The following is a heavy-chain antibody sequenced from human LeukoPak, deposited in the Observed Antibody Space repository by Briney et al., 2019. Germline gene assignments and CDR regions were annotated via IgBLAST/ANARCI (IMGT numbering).Heavy chain of an antibody. CDR1: GFTFSSYA. D-gene: IGHD3-3*01. CDR2: NSGSGGST. J-gene: IGHJ4*02. Sequence: GGSLRLSCAASGFTFSSYAMSWVRQAPGKGLEWVSANSGSGGSTYYADSVKGRFTISRDNSKNTLYLQMNSLRAEDTAVYYCAKDPLYYDFWSGYYLPGWLNGPAFDYWGQGTLVTVSS. CDR3: AKDPLYYDFWSGYYLPGWLNGPAFDY. V-gene: IGHV3-23*01.